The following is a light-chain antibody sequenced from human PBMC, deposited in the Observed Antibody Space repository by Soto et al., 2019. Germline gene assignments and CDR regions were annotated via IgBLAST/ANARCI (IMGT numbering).Light chain of an antibody. J-gene: IGLJ1*01. CDR1: SSDVGGYNY. CDR2: EVS. Sequence: QSVLTQPPSASGSPGQSVTISCTGSSSDVGGYNYVSWYQQHPGKAPKLLIYEVSKRPSGVPDRFSGSKSGNTASLTISGLEHEDEADYYCSSYAGSPFVVFGTGTKVXVL. V-gene: IGLV2-8*01. CDR3: SSYAGSPFVV.